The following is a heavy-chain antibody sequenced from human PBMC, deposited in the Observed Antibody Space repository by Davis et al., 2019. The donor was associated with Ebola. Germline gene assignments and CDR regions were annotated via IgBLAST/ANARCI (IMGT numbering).Heavy chain of an antibody. V-gene: IGHV1-8*01. D-gene: IGHD1-1*01. J-gene: IGHJ6*02. CDR1: GYTFSNYA. CDR3: AREGTGDGFIYYYGMDG. Sequence: AASVKVSCKASGYTFSNYAINWVRQATGQGLEWMGWLNPNSGDTGYAQKFQGRVTMTRNTSISTAYMVLSSLRSEETAVYYCAREGTGDGFIYYYGMDGWGQGTTVTVSS. CDR2: LNPNSGDT.